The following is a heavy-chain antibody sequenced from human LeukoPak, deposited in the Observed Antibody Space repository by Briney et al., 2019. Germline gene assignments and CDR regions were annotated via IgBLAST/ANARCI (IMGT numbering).Heavy chain of an antibody. Sequence: GGSLSLSCTASGFTLSSSWMSWVRQPPGRGLEWVASIKQDGSQKYYVDSVKGRFTISRDNAKNSLYLQMNSLRAEDTAVYYCARFRTAMQLWKGYYFDYWGQGTLVTVSS. V-gene: IGHV3-7*01. J-gene: IGHJ4*02. CDR3: ARFRTAMQLWKGYYFDY. CDR1: GFTLSSSW. D-gene: IGHD5-18*01. CDR2: IKQDGSQK.